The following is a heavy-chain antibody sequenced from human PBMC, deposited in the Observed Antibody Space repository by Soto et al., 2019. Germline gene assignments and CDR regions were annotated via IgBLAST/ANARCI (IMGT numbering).Heavy chain of an antibody. CDR3: ARHARVHYYDSSGYYGWFDP. Sequence: GESLKISCKGSGYSFTSYWIGWVRQMPGKGLEWMGIIYPGDSDTRYSPSFQGQVTISADKSISTAYLQWSSLKASDTAMYYCARHARVHYYDSSGYYGWFDPWGQGTLVTVSS. CDR2: IYPGDSDT. J-gene: IGHJ5*02. V-gene: IGHV5-51*01. D-gene: IGHD3-22*01. CDR1: GYSFTSYW.